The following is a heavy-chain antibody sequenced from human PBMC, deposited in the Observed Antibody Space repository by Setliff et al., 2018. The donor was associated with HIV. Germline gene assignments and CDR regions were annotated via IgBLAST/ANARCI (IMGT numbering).Heavy chain of an antibody. Sequence: GGSLRLSCAASGFTFSRYAMTWVRQAPGKGPEWVSAISGSGIGSYYPDSVKGRFTISRDNSKNTLFLQMNSLRAEDTAVYYCAKDRRYYYGSGSYAAETWGQGTLVTVPQ. V-gene: IGHV3-23*01. D-gene: IGHD3-10*01. CDR3: AKDRRYYYGSGSYAAET. CDR1: GFTFSRYA. J-gene: IGHJ5*02. CDR2: ISGSGIGS.